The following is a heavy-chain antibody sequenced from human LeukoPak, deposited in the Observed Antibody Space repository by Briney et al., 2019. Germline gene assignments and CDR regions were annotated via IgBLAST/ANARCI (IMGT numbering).Heavy chain of an antibody. V-gene: IGHV3-33*06. CDR3: AKDGRDGYNLDY. D-gene: IGHD5-24*01. CDR1: GFTFSSYW. Sequence: GGSLRLSCAASGFTFSSYWMSWVRQAPGKGLEWGAVIWYDGSNKYYADSVKGRFTISRDNSKNTVYLQMNSRRAEDTAVYYCAKDGRDGYNLDYWGQGTLVTVSS. CDR2: IWYDGSNK. J-gene: IGHJ4*02.